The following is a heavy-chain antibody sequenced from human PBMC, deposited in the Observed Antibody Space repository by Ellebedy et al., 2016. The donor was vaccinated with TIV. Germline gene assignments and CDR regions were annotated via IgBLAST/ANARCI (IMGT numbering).Heavy chain of an antibody. CDR2: ISAYNGNT. J-gene: IGHJ3*02. D-gene: IGHD3-22*01. CDR3: ARDLGSGYYDSSGYRAFDI. CDR1: GYTFTSYG. V-gene: IGHV1-18*01. Sequence: AASVKVSCKASGYTFTSYGISWVRQAPGQGLEWMGWISAYNGNTNYAQKLQGRVTMTTDTSTSTAYMELRSLRSDDTAVYYCARDLGSGYYDSSGYRAFDIWGQGTMVTVSS.